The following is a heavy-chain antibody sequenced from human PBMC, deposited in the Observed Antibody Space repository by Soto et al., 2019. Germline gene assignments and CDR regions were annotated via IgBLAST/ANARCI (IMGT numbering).Heavy chain of an antibody. Sequence: SETLSLTCTVSGGSISSGGYYWSWIRQHPGKGLEWIGYIYYSGSTYYNPSLKSRVTISVDTSKNQFSLKLSSVTAADTAVYYCAREIRGWLQLHQWFDPWGQGTLVTVSS. CDR3: AREIRGWLQLHQWFDP. D-gene: IGHD5-12*01. CDR1: GGSISSGGYY. J-gene: IGHJ5*02. V-gene: IGHV4-31*03. CDR2: IYYSGST.